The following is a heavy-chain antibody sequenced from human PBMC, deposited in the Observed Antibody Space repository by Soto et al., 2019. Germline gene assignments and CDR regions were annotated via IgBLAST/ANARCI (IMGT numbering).Heavy chain of an antibody. CDR3: AHNPYNSGWSHFDY. CDR1: GFSLSTTGVA. D-gene: IGHD6-19*01. CDR2: IYWDDDK. Sequence: QITLKESGPTLVKPTQTLTLTCTFSGFSLSTTGVAVGWIRQPPGKALEWLAIIYWDDDKRYSPSLKTRLTITKDTSKNQVVLTMTNMDPEDTATYYCAHNPYNSGWSHFDYWGQGTLVTVS. V-gene: IGHV2-5*02. J-gene: IGHJ4*02.